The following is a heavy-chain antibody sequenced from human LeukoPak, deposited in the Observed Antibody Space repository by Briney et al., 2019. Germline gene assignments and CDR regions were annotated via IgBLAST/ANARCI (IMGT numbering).Heavy chain of an antibody. CDR1: GYTFTNYG. J-gene: IGHJ1*01. CDR2: VSAYNGNT. Sequence: ASVKVSCKASGYTFTNYGISWVRQAPGQGLEWMGWVSAYNGNTNYAQKLQGRVTMTTDTSTSTAYMELRSLRSDDTAVYYCARDYYDSSGYAEYFQHWGQGTLVTVSS. V-gene: IGHV1-18*01. D-gene: IGHD3-22*01. CDR3: ARDYYDSSGYAEYFQH.